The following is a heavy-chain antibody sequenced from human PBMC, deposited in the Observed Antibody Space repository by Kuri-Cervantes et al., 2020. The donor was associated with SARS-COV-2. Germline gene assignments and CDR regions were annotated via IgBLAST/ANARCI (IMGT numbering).Heavy chain of an antibody. V-gene: IGHV1-46*01. CDR1: GYTFTSHY. J-gene: IGHJ4*02. CDR3: ARDEFGPTTGTLVY. CDR2: INPSGGTT. D-gene: IGHD1-1*01. Sequence: ASVKVSCKASGYTFTSHYMHWVRQAPGQGLEYMGMINPSGGTTYYAQKFQGRVTMTVDTSTSTVYTELSSLRSEDTAVYYCARDEFGPTTGTLVYWGQGTLVTVSS.